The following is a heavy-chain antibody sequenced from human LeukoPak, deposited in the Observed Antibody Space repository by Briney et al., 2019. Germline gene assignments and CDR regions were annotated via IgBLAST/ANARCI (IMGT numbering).Heavy chain of an antibody. D-gene: IGHD3-22*01. CDR1: GFTFSSYW. CDR2: IHRDGSST. CDR3: ARSGWPYYFDY. J-gene: IGHJ4*02. Sequence: GGSLRLSCAASGFTFSSYWMHWVRQAPGKGLVWVSRIHRDGSSTIYADSVRGRFHIYRDDAKSTLYLKMNSLRAEDTAVYYCARSGWPYYFDYWGQGTLVTVSS. V-gene: IGHV3-74*01.